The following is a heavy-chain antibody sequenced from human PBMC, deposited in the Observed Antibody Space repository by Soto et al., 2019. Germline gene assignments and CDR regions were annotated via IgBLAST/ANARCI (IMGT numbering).Heavy chain of an antibody. CDR1: GDSISRGYY. CDR2: IYHTGTT. V-gene: IGHV4-38-2*01. CDR3: ARVRGTAGKRYFDY. J-gene: IGHJ4*02. Sequence: LSLTCAVSGDSISRGYYWAWIRQPPGKGLEWVASIYHTGTTYYNPSLTSRVTTSVDTSKNQFSLKLTSVTAADSAVYYCARVRGTAGKRYFDYWGPGTLVTVSS. D-gene: IGHD6-13*01.